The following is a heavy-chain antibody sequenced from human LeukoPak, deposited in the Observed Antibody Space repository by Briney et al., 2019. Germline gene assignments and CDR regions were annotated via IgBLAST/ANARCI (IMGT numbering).Heavy chain of an antibody. D-gene: IGHD3-22*01. J-gene: IGHJ6*03. CDR2: ISGSDSST. Sequence: GGSLRLSCAASGFTFSSYAMIWVRQAPGKGLEWVSCISGSDSSTYYADSVKGRFTISRDNAKNTLYLHMNSLRDEDTAVYYCAKDRYYDSSGYRKVYYYMGVWGKGTTVTVSS. CDR1: GFTFSSYA. CDR3: AKDRYYDSSGYRKVYYYMGV. V-gene: IGHV3-23*01.